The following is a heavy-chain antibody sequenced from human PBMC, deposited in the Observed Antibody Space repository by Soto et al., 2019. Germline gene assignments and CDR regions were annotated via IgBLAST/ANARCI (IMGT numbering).Heavy chain of an antibody. J-gene: IGHJ4*02. V-gene: IGHV3-30*18. CDR1: GFTFSSYG. CDR2: ISYDGSNK. CDR3: AKNGVLWFGEETGYFDY. D-gene: IGHD3-10*01. Sequence: QVQLVESGGGVVQPGRSLRLSCAASGFTFSSYGMHWVRQAPGKGLEWVAVISYDGSNKYYADCVKGRLTISRDNSKNTLYLQMISLRAEDTAVYYCAKNGVLWFGEETGYFDYWGQGTLVTVSS.